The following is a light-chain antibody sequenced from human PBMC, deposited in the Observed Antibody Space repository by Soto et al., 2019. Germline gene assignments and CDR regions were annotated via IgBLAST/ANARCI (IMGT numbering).Light chain of an antibody. CDR3: QQYHSYPRT. CDR1: QSITTW. J-gene: IGKJ2*02. V-gene: IGKV1-5*03. Sequence: DIQMTQSPSTLSASVGDRVTITCRPSQSITTWLAWYQQKPGKAPKILIYKASTLESGVPSRFRGSGSETEFTLTISSLQPDDSATYYCQQYHSYPRTFGQGTKREIK. CDR2: KAS.